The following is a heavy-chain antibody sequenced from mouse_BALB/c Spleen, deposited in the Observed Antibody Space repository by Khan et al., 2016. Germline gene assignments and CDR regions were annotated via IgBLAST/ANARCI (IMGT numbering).Heavy chain of an antibody. CDR3: ARGELDY. CDR1: GYTFSSYW. V-gene: IGHV1-9*01. Sequence: QVQLQQSGAELMKPGASVKISCKATGYTFSSYWIEWVKQRPGHGLEWIGEILPGSGSTNYNEKFTGKATFTADTSYKTAYIQLSSLTYEDAAVYYCARGELDYWGQGTTPTVSS. CDR2: ILPGSGST. J-gene: IGHJ2*01.